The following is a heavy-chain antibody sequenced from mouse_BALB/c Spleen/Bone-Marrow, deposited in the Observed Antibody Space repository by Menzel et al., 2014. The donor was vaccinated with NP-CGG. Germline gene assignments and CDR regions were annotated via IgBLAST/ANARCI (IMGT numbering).Heavy chain of an antibody. Sequence: EVKLMESGGGLAQPGGSMKLSCVASGFTFSNYWMNWVRQSPEKGLEWVAEIRLKSNNYATHYAESVKGRFTISRDDSKIRVYLQMNNLRAEDTGIYYCTLFAYWGQGTLVTVSA. CDR3: TLFAY. CDR2: IRLKSNNYAT. V-gene: IGHV6-6*02. CDR1: GFTFSNYW. J-gene: IGHJ3*01.